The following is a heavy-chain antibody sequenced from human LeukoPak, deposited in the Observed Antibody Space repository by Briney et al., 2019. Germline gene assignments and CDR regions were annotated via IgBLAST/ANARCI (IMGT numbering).Heavy chain of an antibody. CDR3: ARARVGATRGGDY. J-gene: IGHJ4*02. D-gene: IGHD1-26*01. CDR1: GFTFSSYW. CDR2: IKQDGSEK. Sequence: GGSLRLSCAASGFTFSSYWMSWVRQAPGKGLEWVANIKQDGSEKYYVDSVKGRFTISRDNAKNSLYLQMNSLRAEDTAVYYCARARVGATRGGDYWGQGTLVTVSS. V-gene: IGHV3-7*01.